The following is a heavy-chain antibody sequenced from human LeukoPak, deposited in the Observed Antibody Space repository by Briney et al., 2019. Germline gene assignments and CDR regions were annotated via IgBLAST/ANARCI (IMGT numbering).Heavy chain of an antibody. J-gene: IGHJ4*02. Sequence: GGSLRLSCAASGFTFSSYWMSWARQAPGKGLEWVSSISSSSSYIYYADSVKGRFTISRDNAKNSLYLQMNSLRAEDTAVYYCARALTYDSSGPSYWGQGTLVTVSS. D-gene: IGHD3-22*01. CDR2: ISSSSSYI. CDR3: ARALTYDSSGPSY. CDR1: GFTFSSYW. V-gene: IGHV3-21*01.